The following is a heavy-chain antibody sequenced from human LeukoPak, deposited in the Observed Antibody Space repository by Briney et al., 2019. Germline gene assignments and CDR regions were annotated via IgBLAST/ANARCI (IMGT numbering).Heavy chain of an antibody. D-gene: IGHD3-3*01. CDR3: ARDLYDFWSGYYVSGSFDY. Sequence: GRSLRLSCAASGFTFSSYAMHWVRQAPGKGLEWVAVISYDGSNKYYADSVKGRFTISRDNSKNTLYLQMNSLRAEDTAVYYFARDLYDFWSGYYVSGSFDYWGQGTLVTVSS. J-gene: IGHJ4*02. CDR2: ISYDGSNK. V-gene: IGHV3-30-3*01. CDR1: GFTFSSYA.